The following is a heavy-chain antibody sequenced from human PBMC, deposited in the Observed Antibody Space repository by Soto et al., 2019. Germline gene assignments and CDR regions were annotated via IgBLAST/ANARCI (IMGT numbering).Heavy chain of an antibody. J-gene: IGHJ4*02. CDR1: GFTFSPYA. V-gene: IGHV3-30*09. CDR2: ISYDGNNK. Sequence: QVQLVESGGGVVQPGRSLRLSCAASGFTFSPYAMHWVRQAPGKGLEWVAVISYDGNNKNYAASVKGPLAISRDNSRNTLYLQMNSLRAEATAVYYCARGRLDTPALDYWGQGTLVTVSS. D-gene: IGHD2-2*01. CDR3: ARGRLDTPALDY.